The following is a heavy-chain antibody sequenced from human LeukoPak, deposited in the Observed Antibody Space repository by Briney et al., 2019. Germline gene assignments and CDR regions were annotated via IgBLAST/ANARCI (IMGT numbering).Heavy chain of an antibody. J-gene: IGHJ3*02. CDR3: ARKLPYCSSTSCADAFDI. CDR1: GYTFTGYY. D-gene: IGHD2-2*01. V-gene: IGHV1-2*02. Sequence: GASVKVSCKASGYTFTGYYMHWVRQAPGQGLEWMGWINPNSGGTNYAQKSQGRVTMTRDTSISTAYMELSRLRSDDTAVYYCARKLPYCSSTSCADAFDIWGQGTMVTVSS. CDR2: INPNSGGT.